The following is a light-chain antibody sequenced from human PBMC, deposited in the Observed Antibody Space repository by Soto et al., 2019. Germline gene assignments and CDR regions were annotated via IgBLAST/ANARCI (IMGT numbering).Light chain of an antibody. V-gene: IGKV1-39*01. CDR1: QSISNY. CDR3: QQSYSTPHT. J-gene: IGKJ3*01. CDR2: AAS. Sequence: DIQMTQSPSPLSASAGDRVTITCRASQSISNYLNWYQQKPGKAPKLLIYAASNLQSGVPSRFSGSGSGTDFTLTISSLQPDDFAAYYCQQSYSTPHTFGPG.